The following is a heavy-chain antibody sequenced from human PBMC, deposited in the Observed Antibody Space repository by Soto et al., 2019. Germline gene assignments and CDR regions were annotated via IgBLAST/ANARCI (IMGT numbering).Heavy chain of an antibody. J-gene: IGHJ6*04. CDR3: ASRRETYYDFWSGYYSDV. Sequence: GGSLRLSCAASGFTVSSNYMSWVRQAPGKGLEWVSVIYSGGSTYYADSVKGRFTISRDNSKNTLYLQMNSLRAEDTAVYYCASRRETYYDFWSGYYSDVWGKGTTVTVSS. CDR2: IYSGGST. CDR1: GFTVSSNY. V-gene: IGHV3-66*01. D-gene: IGHD3-3*01.